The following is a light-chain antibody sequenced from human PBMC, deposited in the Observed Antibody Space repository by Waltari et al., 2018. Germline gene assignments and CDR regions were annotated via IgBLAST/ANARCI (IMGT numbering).Light chain of an antibody. CDR2: GTS. Sequence: IQMTQSPSALSASVGARVTISCRASQNIYSNLAWYHQKPGKAPKLLIYGTSKLQSGIPSRFSGSGFGTDFTLTISSLQPEDSGTYFCQHYFDNPFTFGPGTKLEIK. CDR1: QNIYSN. V-gene: IGKV1-6*01. J-gene: IGKJ3*01. CDR3: QHYFDNPFT.